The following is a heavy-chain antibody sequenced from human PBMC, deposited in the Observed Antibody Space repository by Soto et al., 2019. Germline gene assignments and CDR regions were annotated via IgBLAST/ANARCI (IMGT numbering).Heavy chain of an antibody. CDR2: ISAYNGNT. CDR1: GYTFTSYG. J-gene: IGHJ4*02. V-gene: IGHV1-18*01. D-gene: IGHD1-1*01. Sequence: ASVKVSCKASGYTFTSYGISWVRQAPGQGLEWMGWISAYNGNTNYAQKLQGRVTMTTDTSTSTAYMELRSLRSDDTAVYYCARVVHLERRGGYYFDYWGQGTLFTVSS. CDR3: ARVVHLERRGGYYFDY.